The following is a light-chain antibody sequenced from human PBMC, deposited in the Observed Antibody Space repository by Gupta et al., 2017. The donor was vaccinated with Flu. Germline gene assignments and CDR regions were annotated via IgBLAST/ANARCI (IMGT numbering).Light chain of an antibody. CDR3: QQYDNLLERT. J-gene: IGKJ1*01. CDR1: QDISNY. CDR2: DAS. Sequence: DIQMTQSPSSLSASVGDRVTITCQASQDISNYLNWYQQKPGKAPKLLIYDASNLETGVPSRFSGSGSGTDFTFTISSRQSEDIAPYYCQQYDNLLERTFGQGTKVEIK. V-gene: IGKV1-33*01.